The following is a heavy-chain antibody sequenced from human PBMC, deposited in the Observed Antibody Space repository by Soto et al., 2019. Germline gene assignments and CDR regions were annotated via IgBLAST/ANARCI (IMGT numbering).Heavy chain of an antibody. J-gene: IGHJ5*02. V-gene: IGHV4-34*01. CDR3: ARGHPRRGSGSYYAPSWFDP. CDR2: INHSGST. CDR1: GGSFSGYY. Sequence: QVQLQQWGAGLLKPSETLSLTCAVYGGSFSGYYWSWIRQPPGKGLEWIGEINHSGSTNYNPSLKSRVTISVDTSKNQFFLKLSSVTAADTAVYYCARGHPRRGSGSYYAPSWFDPWGQGTLVTVSS. D-gene: IGHD3-10*01.